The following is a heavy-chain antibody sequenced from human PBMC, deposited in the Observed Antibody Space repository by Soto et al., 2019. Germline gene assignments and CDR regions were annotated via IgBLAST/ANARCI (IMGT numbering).Heavy chain of an antibody. CDR2: INSDGSST. CDR1: GFSFSSYW. V-gene: IGHV3-74*01. CDR3: TPLLDYYDSSGYPPIRDY. D-gene: IGHD3-22*01. Sequence: GGSLRLCCAASGFSFSSYWMHWVRQAPGKGLVWVSRINSDGSSTSYADSVKGRFTISRDNAKNTLYLQMNSLRAEDTAVYYCTPLLDYYDSSGYPPIRDYWGQGTLVTVSS. J-gene: IGHJ4*02.